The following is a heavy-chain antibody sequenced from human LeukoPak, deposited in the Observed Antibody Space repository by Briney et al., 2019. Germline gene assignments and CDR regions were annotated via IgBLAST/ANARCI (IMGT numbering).Heavy chain of an antibody. CDR1: GFTFGDYA. Sequence: PGGSLRLSCTASGFTFGDYAMSWVRQAPGKGLEWVSSISSSSSYIYYADSVKGRFTISRDNAKNSLYLQTNSLRAEDTAVYYCARPPSITNPYYGMDVWGQGTTVTVSS. CDR3: ARPPSITNPYYGMDV. CDR2: ISSSSSYI. J-gene: IGHJ6*02. V-gene: IGHV3-21*01. D-gene: IGHD3-3*01.